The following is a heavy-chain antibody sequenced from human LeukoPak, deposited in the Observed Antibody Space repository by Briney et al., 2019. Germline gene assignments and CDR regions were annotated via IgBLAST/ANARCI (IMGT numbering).Heavy chain of an antibody. Sequence: ASVKVSCKASGYTFTSYDINWVRQATGQGLEWMGWVNPNSGNTGYAQKFQGRVTITRNTAISTASMELSSLTSEDTAVYYCVRGDRDYDILTGYSKSWFDPRGQGTLVTVSS. CDR1: GYTFTSYD. CDR3: VRGDRDYDILTGYSKSWFDP. CDR2: VNPNSGNT. V-gene: IGHV1-8*03. J-gene: IGHJ5*02. D-gene: IGHD3-9*01.